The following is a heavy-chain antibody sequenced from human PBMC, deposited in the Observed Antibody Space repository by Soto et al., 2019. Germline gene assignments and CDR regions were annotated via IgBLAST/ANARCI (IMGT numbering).Heavy chain of an antibody. D-gene: IGHD3-3*01. V-gene: IGHV4-31*03. CDR1: GGSISSGGYY. CDR3: ARVSRLRFLEWSV. CDR2: IYYSGST. J-gene: IGHJ6*04. Sequence: LTCTVSGGSISSGGYYWSWIRQHPGKGLEWIGYIYYSGSTYYNPSLKSRVTISVDTSKNQFSLKLSSVTAADTAVYYCARVSRLRFLEWSVWGKGTTVTVSS.